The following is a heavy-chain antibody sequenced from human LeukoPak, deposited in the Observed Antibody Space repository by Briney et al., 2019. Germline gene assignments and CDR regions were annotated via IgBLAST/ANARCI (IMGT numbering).Heavy chain of an antibody. CDR2: ISTYNGNT. J-gene: IGHJ4*02. Sequence: ASVKVSCKASGYTFTTYGINWLRQAPGQGLEWMGWISTYNGNTNYAQKLQGRVTMTTDTSTSTAYMELRSLRSDDPAVYYCARTCSTTSCYVIYWGQGTLVTVSS. CDR3: ARTCSTTSCYVIY. V-gene: IGHV1-18*01. D-gene: IGHD2-2*01. CDR1: GYTFTTYG.